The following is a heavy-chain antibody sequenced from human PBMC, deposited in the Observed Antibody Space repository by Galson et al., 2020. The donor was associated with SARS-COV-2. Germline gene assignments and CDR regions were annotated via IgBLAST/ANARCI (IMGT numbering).Heavy chain of an antibody. V-gene: IGHV4-59*01. CDR1: GGSIGSYY. Sequence: SETLSLTCTVSGGSIGSYYWTWIRQPPGKGLEWLGYVYSGGTTNYNPSLTGRIVISVDKSKNQFSLKLSSVTAADTALYYCARERGAYFDSWGQGTQVTVSS. CDR3: ARERGAYFDS. D-gene: IGHD5-12*01. CDR2: VYSGGTT. J-gene: IGHJ4*02.